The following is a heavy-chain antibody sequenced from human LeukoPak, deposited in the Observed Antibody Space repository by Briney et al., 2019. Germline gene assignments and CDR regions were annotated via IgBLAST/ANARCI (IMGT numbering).Heavy chain of an antibody. J-gene: IGHJ4*02. CDR1: GFTFISYW. V-gene: IGHV3-74*01. D-gene: IGHD3-22*01. CDR2: INSDGSTT. Sequence: GGSLRLSCAASGFTFISYWMHWVRQAPGKGLVWVSRINSDGSTTSYAASVKGRFTISRDTAKNTLYLQMNSLRAEDTAVYYCARGHHYYDNSAYYYWGQGPRVTVS. CDR3: ARGHHYYDNSAYYY.